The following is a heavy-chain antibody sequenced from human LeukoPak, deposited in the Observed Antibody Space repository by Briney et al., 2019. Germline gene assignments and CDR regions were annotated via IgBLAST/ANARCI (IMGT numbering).Heavy chain of an antibody. D-gene: IGHD1-26*01. CDR1: GFTFSSYA. J-gene: IGHJ4*02. Sequence: GGSLRLSCAASGFTFSSYAMNWVRQAPGRGLEWVSGFSGSGGTTYYADSVKGRFTISRDNSKNTLYLQMNSLRAEDTAVYYCARGAPSGSYYYWGQGTLVTVSS. V-gene: IGHV3-23*01. CDR2: FSGSGGTT. CDR3: ARGAPSGSYYY.